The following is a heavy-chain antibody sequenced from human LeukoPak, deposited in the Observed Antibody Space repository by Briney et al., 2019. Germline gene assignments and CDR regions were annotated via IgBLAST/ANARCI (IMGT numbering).Heavy chain of an antibody. D-gene: IGHD2-2*01. CDR1: GGSFSGYY. V-gene: IGHV4-34*01. CDR3: ARIVSDCSSTSCRRYFDY. Sequence: SETLSLTCAVYGGSFSGYYWSWLRQPPGKGLEWIGEINHSGSTNYNPSLKSRVTISVDTSKNQFSLKLSSVTAADTAVYYCARIVSDCSSTSCRRYFDYWGQGTLVTVSS. CDR2: INHSGST. J-gene: IGHJ4*02.